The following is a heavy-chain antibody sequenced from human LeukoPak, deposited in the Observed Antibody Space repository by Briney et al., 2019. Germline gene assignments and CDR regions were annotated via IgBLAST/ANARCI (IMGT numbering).Heavy chain of an antibody. CDR3: ARLRYYGSGSYSRYFFDY. J-gene: IGHJ4*02. Sequence: SETLSLTCTVSGYSISSGYYWGWIRQPPGKGLEWIGSIYHSGSTYYNPSLKSRVTISLDTSKNQFSLKLSSVTAADTAVYYCARLRYYGSGSYSRYFFDYWGQGTLVTVSS. CDR1: GYSISSGYY. D-gene: IGHD3-10*01. CDR2: IYHSGST. V-gene: IGHV4-38-2*02.